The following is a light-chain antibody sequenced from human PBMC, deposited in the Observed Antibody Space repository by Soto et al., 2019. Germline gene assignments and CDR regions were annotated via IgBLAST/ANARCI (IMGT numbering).Light chain of an antibody. Sequence: EIVMTQSPATLSVSPGERATLSCRASQSVSSSLAWYQQKPGQAPRLLIYGASTRATGIPARFSGSGSGTEFTLTISRLQYEDFAVYYCQQYNNWWTFGQGTKVEIK. J-gene: IGKJ1*01. CDR3: QQYNNWWT. CDR1: QSVSSS. V-gene: IGKV3-15*01. CDR2: GAS.